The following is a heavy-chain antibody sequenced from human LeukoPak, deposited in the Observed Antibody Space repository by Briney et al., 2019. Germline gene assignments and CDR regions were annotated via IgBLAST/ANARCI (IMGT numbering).Heavy chain of an antibody. CDR3: ARFPRYCSSTSCSYGVDV. CDR1: GGSFSGYF. CDR2: INHSGST. D-gene: IGHD2-2*01. J-gene: IGHJ6*04. V-gene: IGHV4-34*01. Sequence: SETLSLTCAVYGGSFSGYFWSWIRQPPGKGLEWIGEINHSGSTNYNPSLKSRVTISVDTSKNQFSLKLSSVTAADTAVYYCARFPRYCSSTSCSYGVDVWGKGTTVTVSS.